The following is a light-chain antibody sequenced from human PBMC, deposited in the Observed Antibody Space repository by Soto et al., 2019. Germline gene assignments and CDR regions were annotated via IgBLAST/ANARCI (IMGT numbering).Light chain of an antibody. Sequence: DIQLTQSPSTLSASVGDRVIITCRASQTIGTWLAWYQERPGKATKLLIYKASTLERGVPSRFSGSGSGTEFTLSISNLQPEDFATYYCHLYNTYSPTLGKGTKLEI. J-gene: IGKJ2*01. CDR3: HLYNTYSPT. CDR1: QTIGTW. V-gene: IGKV1-5*03. CDR2: KAS.